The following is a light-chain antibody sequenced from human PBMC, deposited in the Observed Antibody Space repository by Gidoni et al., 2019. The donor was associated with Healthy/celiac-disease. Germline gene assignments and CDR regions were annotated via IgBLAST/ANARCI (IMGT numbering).Light chain of an antibody. V-gene: IGKV3-20*01. CDR3: QQYGSSPQYT. CDR1: QSVSSSY. Sequence: EILLTQSPGTLSLSPGEGATLSCRASQSVSSSYLAWYQQKPGQAPRLLIYGASSRATGIPDRFSGSGSGTDFTLTISRLEPEDVAVYDCQQYGSSPQYTFGQGTKLEIK. J-gene: IGKJ2*01. CDR2: GAS.